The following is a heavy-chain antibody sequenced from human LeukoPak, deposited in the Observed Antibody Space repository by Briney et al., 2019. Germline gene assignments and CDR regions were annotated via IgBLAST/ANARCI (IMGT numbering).Heavy chain of an antibody. CDR1: GFTFDDYA. J-gene: IGHJ2*01. CDR2: ISGDGGST. Sequence: PGGSLRLSCAASGFTFDDYAMHWVRQAPGKGLEWVSLISGDGGSTYYADSVKGRFTISRDNSKNSLYLQMNSLRTEDTALYYCAKGGTVVTPLGSWYFDLWGRGTLVTASS. CDR3: AKGGTVVTPLGSWYFDL. D-gene: IGHD4-23*01. V-gene: IGHV3-43*02.